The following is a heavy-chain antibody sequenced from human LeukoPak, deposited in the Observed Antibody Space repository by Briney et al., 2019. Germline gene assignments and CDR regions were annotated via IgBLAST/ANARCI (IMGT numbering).Heavy chain of an antibody. CDR2: MNPNTGYT. V-gene: IGHV1-8*01. J-gene: IGHJ4*02. D-gene: IGHD3-3*02. CDR3: ARISAWAHFDN. CDR1: GYTFTSYD. Sequence: ASVKVSCKASGYTFTSYDIIWVRQATGQGLEWMGWMNPNTGYTGYAHQFQGRITMTRNTAISTAYMDLSSLNSQDTAVYYCARISAWAHFDNWGQGTLVSVSS.